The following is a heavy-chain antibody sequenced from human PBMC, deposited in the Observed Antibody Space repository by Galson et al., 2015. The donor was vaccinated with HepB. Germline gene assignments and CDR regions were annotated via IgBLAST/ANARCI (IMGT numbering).Heavy chain of an antibody. CDR1: GFTFTTYA. V-gene: IGHV3-23*01. Sequence: SLRLSCAASGFTFTTYAMSWVRQAPGKGLEWVSAISRSGATTYYADSVKGRFTISRDNSKSTLFLQMNSLRAEDSAVYYCANDPRRDGYSYAGGWFDPWGQGTLVTVSS. CDR2: ISRSGATT. CDR3: ANDPRRDGYSYAGGWFDP. D-gene: IGHD5-24*01. J-gene: IGHJ5*02.